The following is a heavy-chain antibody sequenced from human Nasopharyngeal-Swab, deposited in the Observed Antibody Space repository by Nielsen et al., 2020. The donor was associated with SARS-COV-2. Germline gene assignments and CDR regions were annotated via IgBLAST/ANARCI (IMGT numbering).Heavy chain of an antibody. Sequence: GGSLRLSCAASGFTFSSYAMSWVRQAPGKGLEWVSAISGSGGSTYYADSVNGRFTISRDNSKNTLYLQMNSLRAEDTAVYYCAKRDGLLWFGELQYYYYYYMDVWGKGTTVTVSS. CDR1: GFTFSSYA. CDR3: AKRDGLLWFGELQYYYYYYMDV. D-gene: IGHD3-10*01. V-gene: IGHV3-23*01. J-gene: IGHJ6*03. CDR2: ISGSGGST.